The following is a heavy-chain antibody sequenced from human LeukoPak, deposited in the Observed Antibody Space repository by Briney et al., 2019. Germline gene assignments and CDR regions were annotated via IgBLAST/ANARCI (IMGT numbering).Heavy chain of an antibody. CDR1: GGSFSGYY. J-gene: IGHJ5*02. CDR3: ARGSGITMVRGVIINWFDP. D-gene: IGHD3-10*01. Sequence: SETLSLTCAVYGGSFSGYYWSWIRQPPGKGLEWVGEINHSGSTNYNPSLKSRVTISVDTSKNQFSLKLSSVTAADTAVYYCARGSGITMVRGVIINWFDPWGQGTLVTVSS. CDR2: INHSGST. V-gene: IGHV4-34*01.